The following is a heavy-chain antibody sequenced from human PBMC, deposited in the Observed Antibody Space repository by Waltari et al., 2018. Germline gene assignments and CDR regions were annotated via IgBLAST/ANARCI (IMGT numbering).Heavy chain of an antibody. V-gene: IGHV3-30*02. D-gene: IGHD1-1*01. CDR3: VKGNEIDY. J-gene: IGHJ4*02. Sequence: QVHLVESGGGVVQPGGSLRLSCAAPGFNFTLFGMHWVRQAPGKGLELVSFISYDVSNENYAYSVKGRFTMSRDNSKKMLYVQMNNLRAEDSAVYYCVKGNEIDYWGQGTLVTVSS. CDR1: GFNFTLFG. CDR2: ISYDVSNE.